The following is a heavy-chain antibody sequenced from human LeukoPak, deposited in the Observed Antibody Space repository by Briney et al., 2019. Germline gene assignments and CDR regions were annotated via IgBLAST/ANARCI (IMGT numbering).Heavy chain of an antibody. CDR3: VTPGNYGDSRAHSFDAVDS. CDR1: GFTFSSYG. D-gene: IGHD4-17*01. J-gene: IGHJ3*02. CDR2: ISGSGGST. Sequence: GGSLRLSCAASGFTFSSYGMSWVRQAPGKGLEWVSAISGSGGSTYYADSVKGRFTISRDNSKNTLYLQMNSLRAEDTAVYYCVTPGNYGDSRAHSFDAVDSWGQGTMVTVSS. V-gene: IGHV3-23*01.